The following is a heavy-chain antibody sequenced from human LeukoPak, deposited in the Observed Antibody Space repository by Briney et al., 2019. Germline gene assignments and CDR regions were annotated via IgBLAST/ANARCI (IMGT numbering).Heavy chain of an antibody. CDR2: INHSGST. Sequence: PSETLSLTCTVSGVSISSGSYYWSWIRQPPGKGLEWIGEINHSGSTNYNPSLKSRVTISVDTSKNQFSLKLSSVTAADTAVYYCARGILRGGDCLWFDPWGQGTLVTVSS. D-gene: IGHD2-21*02. CDR3: ARGILRGGDCLWFDP. V-gene: IGHV4-39*07. J-gene: IGHJ5*02. CDR1: GVSISSGSYY.